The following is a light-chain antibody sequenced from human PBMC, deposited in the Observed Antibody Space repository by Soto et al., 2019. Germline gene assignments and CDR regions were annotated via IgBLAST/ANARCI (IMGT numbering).Light chain of an antibody. Sequence: EVVLTQSPGTLSLSPGERATLSCRASQSVSSSYLAWYQQTPGQAPRLLIYGASSRATGIPDRFSGSGSGTDFTLTISRLEPEDFAVYYCQHYGNSSPKYTFGQGTKLEIK. CDR1: QSVSSSY. CDR3: QHYGNSSPKYT. J-gene: IGKJ2*01. V-gene: IGKV3-20*01. CDR2: GAS.